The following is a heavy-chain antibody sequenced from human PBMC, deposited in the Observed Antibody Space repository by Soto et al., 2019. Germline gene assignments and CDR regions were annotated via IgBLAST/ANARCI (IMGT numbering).Heavy chain of an antibody. J-gene: IGHJ4*02. V-gene: IGHV3-9*01. D-gene: IGHD6-13*01. Sequence: EVQLVESGGGLVQPGRSLRLSCAASGFTFDDYAMHWVRQAPGKGLEWVSGISWNSGSIGYADSVKGRFTISRDNAKNSLYLQMNSLIAEDTALYYCAKGFSSWSTFDYWGQGTLVTVSS. CDR3: AKGFSSWSTFDY. CDR2: ISWNSGSI. CDR1: GFTFDDYA.